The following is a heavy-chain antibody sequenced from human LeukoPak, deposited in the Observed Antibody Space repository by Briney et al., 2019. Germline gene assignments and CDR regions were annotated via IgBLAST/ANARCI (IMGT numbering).Heavy chain of an antibody. Sequence: PSETLSLTXTVSGGSISSYYWSWIRQPPGKGLEWIGYIYYSGSTNYNPSLKSRVTISVDTSKNQFSLKLSSVTAADTAVYYCARDGVWGSYRPGAFDIWGQGTMVTVSS. J-gene: IGHJ3*02. CDR2: IYYSGST. CDR3: ARDGVWGSYRPGAFDI. D-gene: IGHD3-16*02. CDR1: GGSISSYY. V-gene: IGHV4-59*01.